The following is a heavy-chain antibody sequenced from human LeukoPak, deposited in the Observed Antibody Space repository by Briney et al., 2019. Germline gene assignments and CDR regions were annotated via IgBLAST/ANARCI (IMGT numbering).Heavy chain of an antibody. CDR2: INHSGST. Sequence: SETLSLTCAVYGGSFSGYYWSWIRQPPGQGLEWVGEINHSGSTNYNPSLKSLVTISVDTSKNQFSLKLSSVTAADTAVYYCARGECSSTSCYYYYMDVWGKGTTVTVSS. CDR3: ARGECSSTSCYYYYMDV. D-gene: IGHD2-2*01. CDR1: GGSFSGYY. V-gene: IGHV4-34*01. J-gene: IGHJ6*03.